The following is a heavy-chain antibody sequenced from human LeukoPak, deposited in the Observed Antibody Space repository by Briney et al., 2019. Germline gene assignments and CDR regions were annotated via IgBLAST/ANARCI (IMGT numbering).Heavy chain of an antibody. Sequence: SETLSLTCTVSGGSISSSSYYWGWIRQPSGKGLEWIGSIYYSGSTYYNPSLKSRVTISVDTSKNQFSLKLSSVTAADTAVYYCARRTETFTDYWGQGTLVTVSS. CDR3: ARRTETFTDY. CDR2: IYYSGST. V-gene: IGHV4-39*01. D-gene: IGHD2-2*01. CDR1: GGSISSSSYY. J-gene: IGHJ4*02.